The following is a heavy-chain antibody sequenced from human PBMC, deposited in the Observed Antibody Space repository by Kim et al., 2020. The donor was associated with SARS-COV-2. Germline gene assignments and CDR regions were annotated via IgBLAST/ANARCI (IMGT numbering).Heavy chain of an antibody. J-gene: IGHJ6*02. V-gene: IGHV4-39*01. D-gene: IGHD6-13*01. CDR2: IYYSGST. CDR3: ARLTQYSSSCYPPWHYGMDV. CDR1: GGSISSSSYY. Sequence: SETLSLTCTVSGGSISSSSYYWGWIRQPPGKGLEWIGSIYYSGSTYYNPSLKSRVTISVDTSKNQFSLKLSSVTAADTAVYYCARLTQYSSSCYPPWHYGMDVWGQGTTVTVSS.